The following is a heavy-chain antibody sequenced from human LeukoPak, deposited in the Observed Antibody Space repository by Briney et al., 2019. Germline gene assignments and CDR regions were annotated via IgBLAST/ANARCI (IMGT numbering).Heavy chain of an antibody. D-gene: IGHD4-23*01. CDR3: ARASTTVVTDWFDP. CDR1: GGSISSGSYY. Sequence: PSETLSLTCTVSGGSISSGSYYWSWIRQPAGKGLEWIGRIYTSGNINYNPSLKSRVTISVDTSKNQFSLKLSSATAADTAIYYCARASTTVVTDWFDPWGQGTLVTVSS. CDR2: IYTSGNI. V-gene: IGHV4-61*02. J-gene: IGHJ5*02.